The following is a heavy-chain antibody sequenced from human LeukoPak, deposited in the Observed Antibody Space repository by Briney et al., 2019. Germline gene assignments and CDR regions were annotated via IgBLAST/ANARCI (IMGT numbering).Heavy chain of an antibody. CDR2: IKSKTDGGTT. V-gene: IGHV3-15*01. CDR1: GFTFDDYG. Sequence: RGGSLRLSCAASGFTFDDYGMSWVRQAPGKGLEWVGRIKSKTDGGTTDYAAPVKGRFTISRDDSKNTLYLQMNSLKTEDTAVYYCTTDLIVGATLTDYWGQGTLVTVSS. CDR3: TTDLIVGATLTDY. J-gene: IGHJ4*02. D-gene: IGHD1-26*01.